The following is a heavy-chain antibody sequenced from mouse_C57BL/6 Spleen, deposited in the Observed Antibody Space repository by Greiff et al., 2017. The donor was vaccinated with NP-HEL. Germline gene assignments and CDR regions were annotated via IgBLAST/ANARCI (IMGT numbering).Heavy chain of an antibody. D-gene: IGHD1-1*01. V-gene: IGHV14-4*01. CDR2: IDPENGDT. CDR3: SILYYGSSSFAY. J-gene: IGHJ3*01. Sequence: VQLQQSGAELVRPGASVKLSCTASGFNIKDDYMHWVKQRPEQGLEWIGWIDPENGDTEYAPKFQGKATITADTSSNTAYLQLSSLTSEDTAVYYCSILYYGSSSFAYWGQGTLVTVSA. CDR1: GFNIKDDY.